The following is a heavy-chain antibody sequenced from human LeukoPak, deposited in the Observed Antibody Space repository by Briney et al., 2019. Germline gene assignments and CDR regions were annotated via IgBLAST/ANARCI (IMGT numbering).Heavy chain of an antibody. D-gene: IGHD2-2*01. CDR3: AREMGQLHLDY. CDR2: IYYSGST. CDR1: GGSISSYY. Sequence: SETLSLTCTDSGGSISSYYWRWIRQPPGKELEWIGYIYYSGSTNYNPSLKSRVTISVDTSKNQFSLKLSSVTAADTAVYYCAREMGQLHLDYWGQGTLVTVSS. J-gene: IGHJ4*02. V-gene: IGHV4-59*01.